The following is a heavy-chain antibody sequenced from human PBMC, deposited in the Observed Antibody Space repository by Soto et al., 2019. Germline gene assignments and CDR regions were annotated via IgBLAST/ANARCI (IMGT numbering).Heavy chain of an antibody. J-gene: IGHJ6*02. CDR3: ARGSSWSTEGGYYYGMDV. Sequence: PGGSLRLSCAASGFTFSSYWMHWVRQAPGKGLVWVSRINSDGSSTSYADSVKGRFTISRDNAKNTLYLQMNGLRAEDTAVYYCARGSSWSTEGGYYYGMDVWGQGTTVTVSS. V-gene: IGHV3-74*01. CDR2: INSDGSST. D-gene: IGHD6-13*01. CDR1: GFTFSSYW.